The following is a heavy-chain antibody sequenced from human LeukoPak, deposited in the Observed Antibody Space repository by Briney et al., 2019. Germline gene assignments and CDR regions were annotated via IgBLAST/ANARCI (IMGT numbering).Heavy chain of an antibody. Sequence: ASVKVSCKASGYTFTSYDINWVRQAPGQGLEWMGWISAYNGNTNYAQKLQGRVTMTTDTSTSTAYMELRSLRSDDTAVYYCARDFVVVPAAIEAFDIWGQGTMVTVSS. CDR3: ARDFVVVPAAIEAFDI. V-gene: IGHV1-18*01. J-gene: IGHJ3*02. CDR1: GYTFTSYD. D-gene: IGHD2-2*02. CDR2: ISAYNGNT.